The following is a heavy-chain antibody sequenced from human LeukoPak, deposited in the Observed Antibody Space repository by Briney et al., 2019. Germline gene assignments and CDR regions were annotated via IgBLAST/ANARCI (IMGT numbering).Heavy chain of an antibody. CDR2: IIPIFGTA. D-gene: IGHD2-2*01. CDR3: ARGEQQLLSNMFDY. J-gene: IGHJ4*02. V-gene: IGHV1-69*01. CDR1: GGTFSSYT. Sequence: SVKVSCKASGGTFSSYTISWVRQAPGQGLEWMGGIIPIFGTANYAQKFQGRVTITADESTSTAYMELSSLRSEDTAVYYCARGEQQLLSNMFDYWGQGTLVTVSS.